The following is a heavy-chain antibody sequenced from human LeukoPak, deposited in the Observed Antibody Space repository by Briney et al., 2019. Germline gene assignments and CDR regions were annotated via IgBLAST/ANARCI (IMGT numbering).Heavy chain of an antibody. CDR3: ATQGGYSFGYYHYMDV. Sequence: SETLSLTCTVSGGSISSSSYYWAWIRQPPGKGLEWIGTIYYSGSTYYNPSLKSRVTISVDTSKTQFSLRLTSVTAAYTAVYYCATQGGYSFGYYHYMDVWGKGTTVTVSS. V-gene: IGHV4-39*01. D-gene: IGHD5-18*01. CDR2: IYYSGST. CDR1: GGSISSSSYY. J-gene: IGHJ6*03.